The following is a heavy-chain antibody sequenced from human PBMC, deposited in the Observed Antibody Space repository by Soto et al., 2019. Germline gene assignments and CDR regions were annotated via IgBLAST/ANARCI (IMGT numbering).Heavy chain of an antibody. J-gene: IGHJ4*02. CDR3: ARGGASGSGRVDY. CDR1: GFTFSSYW. V-gene: IGHV3-74*01. Sequence: EVQLVESGGGLVQPGGSLRLSCAASGFTFSSYWMHWVRQAPGKGLVWVSRIKSDGSRTIYADSVKGRFSISRDNAENTLYLQMNSLRVEDTAMYYCARGGASGSGRVDYWGQGALVTVSS. D-gene: IGHD3-10*01. CDR2: IKSDGSRT.